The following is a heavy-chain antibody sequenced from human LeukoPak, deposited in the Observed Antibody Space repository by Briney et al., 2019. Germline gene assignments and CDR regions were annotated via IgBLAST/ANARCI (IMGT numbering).Heavy chain of an antibody. Sequence: GGSLRLSCAASGFTFSSYAVSWVRQAPGKGLEWVSAISGSGFSTYYADSVKGRFTISRDNAKNSLYLQMNGLRAEDTAVYYCAKDNGNYYDSSGYHDAFDIWGQGTMVTVSS. CDR3: AKDNGNYYDSSGYHDAFDI. CDR1: GFTFSSYA. J-gene: IGHJ3*02. V-gene: IGHV3-23*01. CDR2: ISGSGFST. D-gene: IGHD3-22*01.